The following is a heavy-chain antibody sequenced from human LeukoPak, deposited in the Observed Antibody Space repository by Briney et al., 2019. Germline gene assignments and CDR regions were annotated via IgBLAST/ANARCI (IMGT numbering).Heavy chain of an antibody. V-gene: IGHV3-48*01. Sequence: GGSLRLSCAASGFTFSSYSMNWVRQAPGKGLEWVSYISSSSGTIYYADSVKGRFTISRDNAKNSLYLQMNSLRAEDTAVYYCARGGSYLSAFDIWGQGTMVTVSS. D-gene: IGHD1-26*01. CDR1: GFTFSSYS. CDR3: ARGGSYLSAFDI. CDR2: ISSSSGTI. J-gene: IGHJ3*02.